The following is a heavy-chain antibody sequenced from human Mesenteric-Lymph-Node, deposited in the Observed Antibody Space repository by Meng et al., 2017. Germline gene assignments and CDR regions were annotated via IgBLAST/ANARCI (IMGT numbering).Heavy chain of an antibody. Sequence: QGQLQQLAAGLFKPAETLSLACAVYGGSFSGHYWSWIRQPPGKGLEWIGEINHSGSTNYNPSLKSRVTISVDTSKNQFSLKVSSVTAADTAVYYCARGSSDYYNWFDPWGQGTLVTVSS. D-gene: IGHD3-22*01. CDR1: GGSFSGHY. V-gene: IGHV4-34*01. CDR2: INHSGST. J-gene: IGHJ5*02. CDR3: ARGSSDYYNWFDP.